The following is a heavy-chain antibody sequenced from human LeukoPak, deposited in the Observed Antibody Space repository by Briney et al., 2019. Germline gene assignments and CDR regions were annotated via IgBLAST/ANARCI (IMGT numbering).Heavy chain of an antibody. CDR3: VMYSRADY. D-gene: IGHD6-13*01. Sequence: GGSLRLSCAASGFTFSIYWMSWVRQAPGKGLEWVANINQDGSEKYYVDSVKGRFTISRDSAKNSLYLQMNSLRAEDTAVYYCVMYSRADYWGQGTLVTVSS. CDR1: GFTFSIYW. CDR2: INQDGSEK. J-gene: IGHJ4*02. V-gene: IGHV3-7*01.